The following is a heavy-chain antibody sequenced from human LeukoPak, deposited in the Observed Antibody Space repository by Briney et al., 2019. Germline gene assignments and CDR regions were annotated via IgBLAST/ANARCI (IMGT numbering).Heavy chain of an antibody. CDR2: ISSSSSHI. Sequence: GGSLRLSCAASGFTFSSYTMNWVRQAPGKGLEWVSSISSSSSHIYYADSVKGRFTISRDNAKNSLYLQMNSLRAEDTAVYYCARGKLGQYCSSTSRPQVAFDIWGQGTMVTVSS. D-gene: IGHD2-2*01. V-gene: IGHV3-21*01. CDR1: GFTFSSYT. CDR3: ARGKLGQYCSSTSRPQVAFDI. J-gene: IGHJ3*02.